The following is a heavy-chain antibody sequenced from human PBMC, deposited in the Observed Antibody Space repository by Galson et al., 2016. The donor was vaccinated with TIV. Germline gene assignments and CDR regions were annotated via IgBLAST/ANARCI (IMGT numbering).Heavy chain of an antibody. V-gene: IGHV1-69*13. CDR3: ARGRGIYDSSGYFLFDH. CDR2: IVPMFGTT. D-gene: IGHD3-22*01. J-gene: IGHJ5*02. CDR1: GVTFSYFA. Sequence: SVKVSCKASGVTFSYFAFSWVHQAPGQGLEWMGGIVPMFGTTNYAQKFQGRVTISADESTTTAYLELSSLRSEDTAVYYCARGRGIYDSSGYFLFDHWGQGTLVTVSS.